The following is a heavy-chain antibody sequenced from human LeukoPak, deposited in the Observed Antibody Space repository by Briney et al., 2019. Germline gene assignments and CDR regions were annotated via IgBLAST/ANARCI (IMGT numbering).Heavy chain of an antibody. J-gene: IGHJ6*03. CDR2: INPHSGGT. Sequence: ASVKVSCKVSGYTFTVYYIHWVRQAPRQGLEWMGWINPHSGGTNSTQKFQDRVTMTRDTSISTVYMELSRLRSDDTAVYYCARDRDSYGDYYFFYMDVWGKGTTVAVSS. CDR3: ARDRDSYGDYYFFYMDV. D-gene: IGHD5-18*01. V-gene: IGHV1-2*02. CDR1: GYTFTVYY.